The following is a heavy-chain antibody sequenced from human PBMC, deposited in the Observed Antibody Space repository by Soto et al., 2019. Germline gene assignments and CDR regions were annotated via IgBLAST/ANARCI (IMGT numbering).Heavy chain of an antibody. CDR1: GYTFTSYG. CDR3: ARDSRQVAVAGIPDYFDY. CDR2: ISAYNGNT. Sequence: QVQLVQSGAEVKKPGASVKDSCKASGYTFTSYGISWVRQAPGQGLEWMGWISAYNGNTNYAQKLQGRVTMTTDTSTSTAYMELRSLRSDDTAVYYCARDSRQVAVAGIPDYFDYWGQGTLVTVSS. V-gene: IGHV1-18*01. D-gene: IGHD6-19*01. J-gene: IGHJ4*02.